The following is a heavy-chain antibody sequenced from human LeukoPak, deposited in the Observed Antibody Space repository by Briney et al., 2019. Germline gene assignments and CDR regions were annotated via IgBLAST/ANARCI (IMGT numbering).Heavy chain of an antibody. D-gene: IGHD4-17*01. CDR2: ISGSGGST. CDR3: ARDHYGDSRYYYYMDV. J-gene: IGHJ6*03. V-gene: IGHV3-23*01. CDR1: GFTFSSYG. Sequence: GSLRLSCAASGFTFSSYGMSWVRQAPGKGLEWVSAISGSGGSTYYADSVKGRFTISRDNAKNSLYLQMNSLRAEDTAVYYCARDHYGDSRYYYYMDVWGKGTTVTISS.